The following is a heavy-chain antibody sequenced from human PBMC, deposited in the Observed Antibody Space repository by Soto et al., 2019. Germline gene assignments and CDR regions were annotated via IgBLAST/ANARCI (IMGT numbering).Heavy chain of an antibody. D-gene: IGHD3-16*02. CDR1: GGSISSYY. J-gene: IGHJ4*02. V-gene: IGHV4-59*08. CDR2: IYYSGST. CDR3: ARHQTYDYIWGSYRSPFDY. Sequence: ASETLSLTCTVSGGSISSYYWSWIRQPPGKGLEWIGYIYYSGSTNYNPSLKSRVTISVDTSKNQFSLKLSSVTAADTAVYYCARHQTYDYIWGSYRSPFDYWGQGTLVTSPQ.